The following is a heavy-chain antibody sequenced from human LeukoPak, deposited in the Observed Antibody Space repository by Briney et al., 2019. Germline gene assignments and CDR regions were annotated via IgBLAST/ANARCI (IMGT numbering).Heavy chain of an antibody. V-gene: IGHV4-39*01. CDR1: GGSISSSSYY. Sequence: PSETLSLTCTVSGGSISSSSYYWGWIRQLPGKGLEWIASIYYSGSTYYNPSLKSRVTISVDTSKNQFSLKLSSVTAADTAVYYCARQPADLTIFGVVILYYFDYWGQGTLVTVSS. J-gene: IGHJ4*02. D-gene: IGHD3-3*01. CDR3: ARQPADLTIFGVVILYYFDY. CDR2: IYYSGST.